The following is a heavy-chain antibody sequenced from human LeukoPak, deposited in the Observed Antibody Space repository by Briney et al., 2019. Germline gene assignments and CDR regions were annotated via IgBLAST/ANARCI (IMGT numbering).Heavy chain of an antibody. J-gene: IGHJ4*02. CDR1: GYTFTGYY. CDR2: INPNSGGT. V-gene: IGHV1-2*02. Sequence: ASVKVSCKASGYTFTGYYMHWVRQAPGQALEWMGWINPNSGGTNYAHKFQDRVTMTRDTTINTAYMELSNLRSDDTAVYFCARELGVAAAGPLDYWGQGTLVTVSS. CDR3: ARELGVAAAGPLDY. D-gene: IGHD6-13*01.